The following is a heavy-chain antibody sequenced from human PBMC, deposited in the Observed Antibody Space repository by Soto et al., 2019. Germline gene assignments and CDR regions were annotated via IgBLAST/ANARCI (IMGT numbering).Heavy chain of an antibody. D-gene: IGHD5-12*01. CDR3: ARRPRGYSGYDPIDY. J-gene: IGHJ4*02. CDR1: GYTFTSYD. V-gene: IGHV1-8*01. Sequence: ASVKVSCKASGYTFTSYDINWVRQATGQGLEWMGWMNPNSGNTGYAQKFQGRVTMTRNTSISTAYMELRSLRSDDTAVYYCARRPRGYSGYDPIDYWGQGTLVTVSS. CDR2: MNPNSGNT.